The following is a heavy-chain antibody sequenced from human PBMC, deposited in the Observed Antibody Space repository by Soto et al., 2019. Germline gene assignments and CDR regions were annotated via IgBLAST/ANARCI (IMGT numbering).Heavy chain of an antibody. CDR1: GYTFTSYA. V-gene: IGHV1-3*01. D-gene: IGHD3-10*01. J-gene: IGHJ4*02. CDR3: ARTYYYGSGSYSQTPYYFDY. Sequence: VASVKVSCKASGYTFTSYAMHWVRQAPGQRLEWMGWINAGNGNTKYSQKFQGRVTITRDTSASTAYMELSSLRSEDTAVYYCARTYYYGSGSYSQTPYYFDYWGQGTLVTVSS. CDR2: INAGNGNT.